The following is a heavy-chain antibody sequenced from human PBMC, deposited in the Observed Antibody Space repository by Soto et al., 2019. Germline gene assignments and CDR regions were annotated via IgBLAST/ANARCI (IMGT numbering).Heavy chain of an antibody. Sequence: EVQLVESGGGLVQPGRSLRLSCAASGFTFDDYAMHWVRQAPGKGLEWVSGISWNSGSIGYADSVKGRFTISRDNAKNSLYLQMNSLRAEDTALYYCAKDMSIAADGLDHGMDVWGQGTTVTVSS. CDR1: GFTFDDYA. CDR2: ISWNSGSI. V-gene: IGHV3-9*01. D-gene: IGHD6-13*01. J-gene: IGHJ6*02. CDR3: AKDMSIAADGLDHGMDV.